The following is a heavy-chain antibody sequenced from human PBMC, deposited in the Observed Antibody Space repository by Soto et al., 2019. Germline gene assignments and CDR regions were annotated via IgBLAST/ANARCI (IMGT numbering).Heavy chain of an antibody. Sequence: GASVKVSCKASGYTFTSYGISWVRQAPGQGLEWMGWISAYNGSTSYAQKFQGRVTMTRDTSTSTVYMELSSLRSEDTAVYYCARLHLNFDPDYWGQGTLVTVSS. CDR3: ARLHLNFDPDY. J-gene: IGHJ4*02. V-gene: IGHV1-18*01. D-gene: IGHD3-9*01. CDR2: ISAYNGST. CDR1: GYTFTSYG.